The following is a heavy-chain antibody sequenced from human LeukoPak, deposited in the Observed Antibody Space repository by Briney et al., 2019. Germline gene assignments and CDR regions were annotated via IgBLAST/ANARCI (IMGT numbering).Heavy chain of an antibody. D-gene: IGHD3-9*01. CDR1: GGSISSSSYY. Sequence: SETLSLTCTVSGGSISSSSYYWGWIRQPPGKGLEWIGTIYYSGSTYYYPSLKSRVTISVDTSKNQFSLKLNSVTAADTAVYYCASWGYYDILTGYYPTSFYWGQGTLVTVSS. J-gene: IGHJ4*02. V-gene: IGHV4-39*01. CDR3: ASWGYYDILTGYYPTSFY. CDR2: IYYSGST.